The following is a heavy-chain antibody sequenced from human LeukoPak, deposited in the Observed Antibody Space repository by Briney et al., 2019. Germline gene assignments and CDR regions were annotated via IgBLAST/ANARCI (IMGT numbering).Heavy chain of an antibody. CDR2: IVTAGDT. Sequence: GGALRLSCAASGFTFISYDMHWVRQATGKGLEWVSAIVTAGDTYYPGSVKGRFTISRENAKNSLYLQMNSLRAGDTAVYYCARAPGTTHYYGMDVWGQGTTVTVSS. V-gene: IGHV3-13*01. D-gene: IGHD1-1*01. J-gene: IGHJ6*02. CDR1: GFTFISYD. CDR3: ARAPGTTHYYGMDV.